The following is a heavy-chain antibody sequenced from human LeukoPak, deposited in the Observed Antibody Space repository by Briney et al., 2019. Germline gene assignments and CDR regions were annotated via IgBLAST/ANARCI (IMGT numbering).Heavy chain of an antibody. Sequence: SETLFLTCTVSGGSISSSSHYWGWIRQPPGKGLEWIGSIYYSGSTYYNPSLKSRVTISVDTSKNQFSLKLSSVTAADTAVYYCARRYSSSSVWFDPWGQGTLVTVSS. CDR3: ARRYSSSSVWFDP. D-gene: IGHD6-13*01. CDR2: IYYSGST. CDR1: GGSISSSSHY. J-gene: IGHJ5*02. V-gene: IGHV4-39*01.